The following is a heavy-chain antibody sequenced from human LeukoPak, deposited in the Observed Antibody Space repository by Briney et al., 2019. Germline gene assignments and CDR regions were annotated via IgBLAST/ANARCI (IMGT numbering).Heavy chain of an antibody. CDR3: ARKVYSSGLLIDY. V-gene: IGHV3-21*01. CDR1: GFTFSSYS. Sequence: GGSLRLSCAASGFTFSSYSMNWVRQAPGKGLEWVSSISSSSSYIYYADSVKGRFTISRDNAKNSLYLQMNSLRAEDTAVYYCARKVYSSGLLIDYWGQGTLVTVSS. CDR2: ISSSSSYI. J-gene: IGHJ4*02. D-gene: IGHD6-19*01.